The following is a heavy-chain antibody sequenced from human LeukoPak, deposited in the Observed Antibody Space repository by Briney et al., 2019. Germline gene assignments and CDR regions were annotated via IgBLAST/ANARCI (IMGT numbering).Heavy chain of an antibody. CDR1: GFTFSSYS. J-gene: IGHJ6*02. D-gene: IGHD2/OR15-2a*01. Sequence: GGSLRLSCAASGFTFSSYSMNWVRQAPGKGLEWVSSISSSSSYIYYADSVKGRFTISRDNAKNSLYLQMNSLRAEDTAVYYCARAYFLGWGMDVWGQGTTVTVSS. CDR3: ARAYFLGWGMDV. V-gene: IGHV3-21*04. CDR2: ISSSSSYI.